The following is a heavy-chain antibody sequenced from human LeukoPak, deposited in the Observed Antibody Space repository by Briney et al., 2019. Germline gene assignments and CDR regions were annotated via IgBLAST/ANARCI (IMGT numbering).Heavy chain of an antibody. J-gene: IGHJ6*02. Sequence: PGGSLRLSCAASGFTFSSYGMHWVRQAPGKGLEWVAVISYDGSNKYYADSVKGRFTISRDNSKNTPYLQMNSLRAEDTAVYYCAKTMKYYYYGMDVWGQGTTVTVSS. CDR1: GFTFSSYG. CDR2: ISYDGSNK. V-gene: IGHV3-30*18. D-gene: IGHD3-22*01. CDR3: AKTMKYYYYGMDV.